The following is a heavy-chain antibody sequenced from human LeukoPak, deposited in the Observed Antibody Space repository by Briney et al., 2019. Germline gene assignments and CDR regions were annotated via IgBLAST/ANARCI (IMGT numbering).Heavy chain of an antibody. CDR2: ITGRGDNT. CDR1: GFTFDDSA. D-gene: IGHD1-26*01. V-gene: IGHV3-23*01. Sequence: QPGGSLRLSCAASGFTFDDSAMSWVRQAPGKGLEWVSTITGRGDNTHYADSVKGRFTFSRDNSKNTLYLQMNSPGVDDTAVYYCAKDFTPYVGASADWGQGTLVTVSS. CDR3: AKDFTPYVGASAD. J-gene: IGHJ4*02.